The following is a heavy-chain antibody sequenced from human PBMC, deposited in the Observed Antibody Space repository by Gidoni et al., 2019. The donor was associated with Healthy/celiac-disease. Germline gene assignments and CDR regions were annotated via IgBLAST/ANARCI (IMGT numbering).Heavy chain of an antibody. V-gene: IGHV3-23*01. D-gene: IGHD6-19*01. CDR2: ISGSGGST. Sequence: EVQLLESGGGLVQPGGPLRLSCAASGFTLSSYAMSWVRQGPGKALEWVSAISGSGGSTYYAESLKGRFTISRDNSKNTLYLQMNSLRAEDTAVYYCAKARVAGVTRDAFDIWGQGTMVTVSS. CDR1: GFTLSSYA. CDR3: AKARVAGVTRDAFDI. J-gene: IGHJ3*02.